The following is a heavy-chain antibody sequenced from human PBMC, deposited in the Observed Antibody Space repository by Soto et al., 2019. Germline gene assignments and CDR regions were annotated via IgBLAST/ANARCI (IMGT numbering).Heavy chain of an antibody. CDR2: FDPEDGET. Sequence: ASVKVSCKVSGYTLTELSMHWVRQAPGKGLEWMGGFDPEDGETIYAQKFQRRVTMTEDTSTDTAYMELSSLRSEDTAVYYCATALPTPPAVHFDYWGQGTLVTVSS. CDR3: ATALPTPPAVHFDY. CDR1: GYTLTELS. V-gene: IGHV1-24*01. D-gene: IGHD2-15*01. J-gene: IGHJ4*02.